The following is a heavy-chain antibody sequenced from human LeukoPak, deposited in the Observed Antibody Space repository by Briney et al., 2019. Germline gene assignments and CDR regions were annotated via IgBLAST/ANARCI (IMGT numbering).Heavy chain of an antibody. Sequence: GELLKICCTASGSSISSYCIGWGRQMPPKGLEWRGIIYYGDSNTRYSPSFHGQVTISADTSISTAYLQWSSLKASDTAMYYCARRRCSGGSCWVAWGQGTLVTVSS. D-gene: IGHD2-15*01. CDR1: GSSISSYC. J-gene: IGHJ5*02. CDR3: ARRRCSGGSCWVA. V-gene: IGHV5-51*01. CDR2: IYYGDSNT.